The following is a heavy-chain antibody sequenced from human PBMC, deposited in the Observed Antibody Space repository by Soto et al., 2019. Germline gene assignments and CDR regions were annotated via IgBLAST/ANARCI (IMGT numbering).Heavy chain of an antibody. V-gene: IGHV5-51*01. J-gene: IGHJ6*02. Sequence: GESLKISCKGSGYSFTSYWIGWVRQMPGKGLEWMGIIYPGDSDTRYSPSFQGQVTISADKSISTAYLQWSSLKASDTAMYYCARHNQWLGQYYGMDVWGQGTTVTVSS. CDR1: GYSFTSYW. CDR2: IYPGDSDT. D-gene: IGHD6-19*01. CDR3: ARHNQWLGQYYGMDV.